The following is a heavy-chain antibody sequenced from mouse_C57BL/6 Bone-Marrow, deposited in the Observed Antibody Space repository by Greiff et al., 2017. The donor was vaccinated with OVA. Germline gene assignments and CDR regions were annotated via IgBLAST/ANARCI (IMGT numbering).Heavy chain of an antibody. CDR3: AFTAQATVMDY. J-gene: IGHJ4*01. D-gene: IGHD3-2*02. CDR1: GYTFTSYW. Sequence: QVQLKQSGAELAKPGASVKLSCKASGYTFTSYWMHWVKQRPGQGLEWIGYINPSSGYTKYNQKFKDKATLTADKSSSTAYMQLSSLTYEDSAVYYCAFTAQATVMDYWGQGTSVTVSS. CDR2: INPSSGYT. V-gene: IGHV1-7*01.